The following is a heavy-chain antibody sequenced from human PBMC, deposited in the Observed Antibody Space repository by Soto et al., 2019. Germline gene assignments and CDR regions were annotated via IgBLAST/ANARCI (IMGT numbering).Heavy chain of an antibody. CDR1: GFAFSSFA. CDR2: ISPSSSAI. Sequence: EVQLVESGGGLVHPGGSLRLSCAASGFAFSSFAMNWARQAPGKGLEWLAFISPSSSAIYYADSVKGRFTVSRDNVKNLVFLQVNSLRDEDTAVYFCARDSPSCTSTSCRFDRWGQGTLVTVSS. J-gene: IGHJ4*02. V-gene: IGHV3-48*02. D-gene: IGHD2-2*01. CDR3: ARDSPSCTSTSCRFDR.